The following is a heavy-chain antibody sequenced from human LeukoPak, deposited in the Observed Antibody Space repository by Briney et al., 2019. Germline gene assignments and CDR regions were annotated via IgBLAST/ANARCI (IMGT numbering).Heavy chain of an antibody. Sequence: SVKVSCKASGGTFSSYAISWVRQAPGQGLEWMGGIIPIFGTANYAQKFQGRVTITTDESTSIAYMELSSLRSEDTAVYYCARGLYSSSWTHRTRFDPWGQGTLVTVSS. D-gene: IGHD6-13*01. CDR3: ARGLYSSSWTHRTRFDP. CDR2: IIPIFGTA. CDR1: GGTFSSYA. V-gene: IGHV1-69*05. J-gene: IGHJ5*02.